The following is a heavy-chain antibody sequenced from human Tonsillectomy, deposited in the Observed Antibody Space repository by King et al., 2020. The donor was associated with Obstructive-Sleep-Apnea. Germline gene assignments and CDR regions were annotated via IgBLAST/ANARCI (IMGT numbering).Heavy chain of an antibody. Sequence: VQLVESGAEVKKPGASVKVSCKASGYSFTGYYIHWVRQAPGQGPEWMGWINPNSGGTNYAQKFQGWGSMTRDTSITTAYMEVSRLKSDDTAVYYCARDSISFYDDTGYYFPAGYYYGLDVWGQGTTVTVSS. J-gene: IGHJ6*02. D-gene: IGHD3-22*01. CDR1: GYSFTGYY. CDR3: ARDSISFYDDTGYYFPAGYYYGLDV. CDR2: INPNSGGT. V-gene: IGHV1-2*04.